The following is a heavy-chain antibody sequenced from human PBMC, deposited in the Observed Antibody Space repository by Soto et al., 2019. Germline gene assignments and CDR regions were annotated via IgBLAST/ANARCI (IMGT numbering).Heavy chain of an antibody. CDR3: ARVRGSGSYAAYYLGS. CDR2: IHYSGST. J-gene: IGHJ4*03. V-gene: IGHV4-31*03. CDR1: GGSISNGGYY. Sequence: SETLSLTCTVSGGSISNGGYYWNWVRQHPGKGLEWIGYIHYSGSTWYNPSLESRVTISVDTSKDQFSLKLRSVTAADTAVYYCARVRGSGSYAAYYLGSWGQGTLVTVS. D-gene: IGHD3-10*01.